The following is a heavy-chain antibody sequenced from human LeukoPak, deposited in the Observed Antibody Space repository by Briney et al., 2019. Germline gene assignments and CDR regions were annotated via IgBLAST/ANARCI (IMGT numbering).Heavy chain of an antibody. D-gene: IGHD6-13*01. Sequence: SVKVSCKASGYTFTDYYMHWVRQAPGQGLEWMGWINPNSGGTNYAQKFQGRVTMTRDTSISTAYMELSRLRSDDTAVYYCAASGRAAAGQFDYWGQGTLVTVSS. V-gene: IGHV1-2*02. CDR3: AASGRAAAGQFDY. CDR2: INPNSGGT. CDR1: GYTFTDYY. J-gene: IGHJ4*02.